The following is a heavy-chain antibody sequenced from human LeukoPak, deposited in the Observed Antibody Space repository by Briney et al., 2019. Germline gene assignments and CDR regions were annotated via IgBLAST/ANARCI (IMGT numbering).Heavy chain of an antibody. CDR3: AKRAGSGSQPHAFDI. CDR2: ISSSGSTI. D-gene: IGHD3-10*01. V-gene: IGHV3-11*01. J-gene: IGHJ3*02. CDR1: EFTFSDYY. Sequence: GGSLRLSCAASEFTFSDYYMSWTRQAPGKGLEWVSYISSSGSTIYYADSVKGRFTISRDNAKNSLYLQMNSLRAEDTAVYYCAKRAGSGSQPHAFDIWGQGTMVTVSS.